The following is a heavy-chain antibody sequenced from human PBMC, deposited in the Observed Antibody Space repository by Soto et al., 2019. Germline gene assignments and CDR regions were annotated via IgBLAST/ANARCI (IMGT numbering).Heavy chain of an antibody. J-gene: IGHJ4*02. CDR3: AKGGRQWLVTSDFNY. D-gene: IGHD6-19*01. Sequence: VQLVESGGGVVQPGRSLRLSCAASGFTFSDYAMHWVRQAPGKGLEWVAVVSHDGRNTHYSDSLKGRFTISRDSSKNTVSLEMTSLRAEDTAVYYCAKGGRQWLVTSDFNYWGQGARVTVSS. CDR2: VSHDGRNT. CDR1: GFTFSDYA. V-gene: IGHV3-30*18.